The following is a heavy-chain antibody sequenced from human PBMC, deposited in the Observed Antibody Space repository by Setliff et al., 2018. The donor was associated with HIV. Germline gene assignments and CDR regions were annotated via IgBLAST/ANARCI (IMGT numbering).Heavy chain of an antibody. CDR2: IYYSGST. CDR1: GDSISSFY. V-gene: IGHV4-59*01. D-gene: IGHD6-19*01. Sequence: SDTLSLTCTVSGDSISSFYCSWIRQPPGKELEWIGYIYYSGSTNYNPSLKSRVTISVDTSKNQFSLKLSSVTAADTAVYYCARSSRLGWSSYGAFDIWGQGTMVTVSS. CDR3: ARSSRLGWSSYGAFDI. J-gene: IGHJ3*02.